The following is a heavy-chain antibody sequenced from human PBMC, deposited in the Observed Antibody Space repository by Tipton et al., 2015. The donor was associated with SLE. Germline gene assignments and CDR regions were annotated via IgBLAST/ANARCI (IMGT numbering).Heavy chain of an antibody. CDR1: GYSFTNYW. CDR2: IYPGDSDT. CDR3: ATALGGAYYDSSGYYPGAFDI. J-gene: IGHJ3*02. D-gene: IGHD3-22*01. V-gene: IGHV5-51*03. Sequence: QLVQSGAEVKKPGESLKISCKGSGYSFTNYWIGWVRQMPGKGLEWMGIIYPGDSDTRYSPSFQGQVTISADKSINTAYLQWSSLKASDTAMYYCATALGGAYYDSSGYYPGAFDIWGQGTMVTVSS.